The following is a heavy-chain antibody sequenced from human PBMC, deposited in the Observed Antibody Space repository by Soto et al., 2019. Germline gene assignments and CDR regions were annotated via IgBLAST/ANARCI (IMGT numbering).Heavy chain of an antibody. CDR3: ARDRDPMTTVTEIGC. CDR2: IWYDGSNK. CDR1: GFTFSNYG. V-gene: IGHV3-33*01. Sequence: QVQLVESGGGVVQPGRSLRLSCAASGFTFSNYGMHWVRQAPGKGLEWVAVIWYDGSNKYYGDSVKGRFTISRDNSKTTLYLQMNSLRGEDMAVYYCARDRDPMTTVTEIGCWGQGTLVTVSS. D-gene: IGHD4-17*01. J-gene: IGHJ4*02.